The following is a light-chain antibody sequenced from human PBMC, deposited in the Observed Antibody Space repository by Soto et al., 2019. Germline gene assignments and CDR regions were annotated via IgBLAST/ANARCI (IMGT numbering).Light chain of an antibody. J-gene: IGKJ2*01. CDR3: QQYGPSPTYT. CDR2: DAY. CDR1: QSVRTTY. V-gene: IGKV3-20*01. Sequence: IVLTQSPGTLSLSPGERATLSCRASQSVRTTYLAWYQHKPGHSPRLLIFDAYRRAAGVPDRFSGSAAGADFTLTISRLEPEDSAVYYCQQYGPSPTYTFGQGTNLEIK.